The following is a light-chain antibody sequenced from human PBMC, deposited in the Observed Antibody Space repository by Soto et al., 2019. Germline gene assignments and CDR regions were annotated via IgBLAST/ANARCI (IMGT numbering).Light chain of an antibody. CDR1: QSVSTY. V-gene: IGKV3-11*01. CDR2: DAS. CDR3: QQRSTSLT. J-gene: IGKJ3*01. Sequence: IVLTQSPATLSLSPGERATLSCRASQSVSTYLAWYQQKPGQAPRLLIYDASNRATGIPARFSGSGSGTDFTLTISSLEPEDFAVYYCQQRSTSLTFGPGTTVDIK.